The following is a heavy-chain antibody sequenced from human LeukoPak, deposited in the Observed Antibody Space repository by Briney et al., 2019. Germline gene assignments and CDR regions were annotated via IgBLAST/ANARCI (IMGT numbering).Heavy chain of an antibody. CDR1: TFSXYG. J-gene: IGHJ6*02. V-gene: IGHV3-33*06. CDR2: IWYDGSNK. Sequence: TFSXYGMHWVRQXPGKGLEWVAVIWYDGSNKYYADSVKGRFTISRDNSKNTLFLQMNSLRAEDTAVYYCAKDQGDTMVRGAPPYYYYGMDVWGQGTAVTVSS. CDR3: AKDQGDTMVRGAPPYYYYGMDV. D-gene: IGHD3-10*01.